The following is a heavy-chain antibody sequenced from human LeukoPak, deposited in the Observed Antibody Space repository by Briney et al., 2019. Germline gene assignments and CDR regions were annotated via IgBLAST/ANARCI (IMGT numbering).Heavy chain of an antibody. CDR3: ARSNQADDY. CDR2: INNDGTTT. Sequence: GGSLRLSCAASGLTLSNSWMHWVRQAPGKGLVWVSRINNDGTTTNYADSVKGRFTISRDNAKNTLYLQMDSLRAEDTGVYYCARSNQADDYWGQGTLVTVSS. V-gene: IGHV3-74*01. J-gene: IGHJ4*02. D-gene: IGHD1-14*01. CDR1: GLTLSNSW.